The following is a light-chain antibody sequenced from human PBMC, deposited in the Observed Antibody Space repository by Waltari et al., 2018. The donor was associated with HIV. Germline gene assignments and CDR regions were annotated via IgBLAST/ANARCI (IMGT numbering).Light chain of an antibody. CDR2: GSS. J-gene: IGKJ1*01. CDR3: QHFGGSST. V-gene: IGKV3-20*01. Sequence: IVLPQSPGAVAFSPGDKVTLSCRASQTVSQSSVAWYQQKPGQPPRLLIHGSSNRAAGIPGRFSGSGSRTDFTLTIARLEPEDFAIYYCQHFGGSSTFGQGTKVEVK. CDR1: QTVSQSS.